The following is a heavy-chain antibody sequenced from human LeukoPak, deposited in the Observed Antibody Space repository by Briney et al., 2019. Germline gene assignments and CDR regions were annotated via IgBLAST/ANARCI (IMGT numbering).Heavy chain of an antibody. V-gene: IGHV3-48*04. CDR3: ARVQKGIAAAGTGGGWFEP. CDR2: ISNSSSSI. J-gene: IGHJ5*02. Sequence: GGSLRLSCAASGFSFSNYNMNWVRQAPGKGLEWVSHISNSSSSIYYADSVKGRFTISRDNAKKSLYLQMNSLRAEDTAVYYCARVQKGIAAAGTGGGWFEPWGQGTLVTVS. CDR1: GFSFSNYN. D-gene: IGHD6-13*01.